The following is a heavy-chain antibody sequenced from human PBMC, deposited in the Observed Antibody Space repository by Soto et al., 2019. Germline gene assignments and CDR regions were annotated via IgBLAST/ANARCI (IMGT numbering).Heavy chain of an antibody. CDR3: ARGVVGALSHNWFDP. J-gene: IGHJ5*02. CDR1: GFTFSSYG. Sequence: PGGSLRLSCAASGFTFSSYGMHWVRQAPGKGLEWVAVIWYDGSNKYYADSVKGRFTISRDNSKNTLYLQMNSLRAEDTAVYYCARGVVGALSHNWFDPWGQGTLVTVSS. CDR2: IWYDGSNK. V-gene: IGHV3-33*01. D-gene: IGHD1-26*01.